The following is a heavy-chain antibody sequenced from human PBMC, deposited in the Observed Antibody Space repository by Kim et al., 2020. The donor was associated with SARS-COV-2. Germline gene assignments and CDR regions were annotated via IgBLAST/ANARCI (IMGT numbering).Heavy chain of an antibody. CDR2: GTA. Sequence: GTANYDQKFQGRVTITADESTSTAYMELSSLRSEDTAVYYCEALYQLIPSWGQGTLVTVSS. D-gene: IGHD2-2*01. V-gene: IGHV1-69*01. J-gene: IGHJ4*02. CDR3: EALYQLIPS.